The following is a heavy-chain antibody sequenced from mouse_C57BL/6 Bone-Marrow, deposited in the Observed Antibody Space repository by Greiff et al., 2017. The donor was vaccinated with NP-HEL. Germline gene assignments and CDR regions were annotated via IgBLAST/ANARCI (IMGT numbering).Heavy chain of an antibody. CDR2: ISSGGSYT. CDR1: GFTFSSYG. V-gene: IGHV5-6*01. CDR3: ARQDYEYGGGEAMDY. J-gene: IGHJ4*01. D-gene: IGHD2-4*01. Sequence: EVQRVESGGDLVKPGGSLKLSCAASGFTFSSYGMSWVRQTPDKRLEWVATISSGGSYTYYPDSVKGRFTISRDNAKNTLYLQMSSLKSEDTAMYYCARQDYEYGGGEAMDYWGQGTSVTVSS.